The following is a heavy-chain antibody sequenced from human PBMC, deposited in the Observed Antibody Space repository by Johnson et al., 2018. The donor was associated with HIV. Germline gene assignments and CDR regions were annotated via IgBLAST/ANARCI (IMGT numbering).Heavy chain of an antibody. CDR3: AREGPVPGGDAFDI. J-gene: IGHJ3*02. CDR1: GFTFSNYA. CDR2: IGYSASDT. D-gene: IGHD3-16*01. V-gene: IGHV3-13*01. Sequence: VQLVESGGGLVQPGGSLRLSCAASGFTFSNYAMNWVRQAPGKGLEWFSSIGYSASDTYYPGSVTGRFTISRENAKNSLYLQMHSLRAGDTAVYYCAREGPVPGGDAFDIWGQGTMVTVSS.